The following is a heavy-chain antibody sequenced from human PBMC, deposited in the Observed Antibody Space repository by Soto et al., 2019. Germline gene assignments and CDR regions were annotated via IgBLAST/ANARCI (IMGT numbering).Heavy chain of an antibody. V-gene: IGHV3-15*07. J-gene: IGHJ1*01. CDR3: TITGTMRFFQY. CDR1: SLTFINAC. D-gene: IGHD3-22*01. CDR2: IKSKTDGGTT. Sequence: PGGSLRLSCAASSLTFINACINWVRQAPGKGLEWVGRIKSKTDGGTTDYAAPVKGRFTISRDDSKNTAYLQVDSLKTEDTAVYYCTITGTMRFFQYWGQGTLVTVSS.